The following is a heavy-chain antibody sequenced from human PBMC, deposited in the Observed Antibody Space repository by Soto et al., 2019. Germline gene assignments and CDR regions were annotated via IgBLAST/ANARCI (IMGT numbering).Heavy chain of an antibody. D-gene: IGHD3-22*01. CDR3: TTDSYSSIIVVRFDY. V-gene: IGHV3-73*01. CDR1: GFTFTASA. Sequence: GGSLRLSCAASGFTFTASAIHWVRQASGKGLEWVGRIRNKPNNYATAYAASVKGRFTISRDDSKNTAYLQMDSLKTEDTAVYYCTTDSYSSIIVVRFDYWGHGTLVTVSS. CDR2: IRNKPNNYAT. J-gene: IGHJ4*01.